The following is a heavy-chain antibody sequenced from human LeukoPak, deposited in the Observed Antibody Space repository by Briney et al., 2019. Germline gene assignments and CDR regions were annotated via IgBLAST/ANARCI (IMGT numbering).Heavy chain of an antibody. V-gene: IGHV2-5*01. J-gene: IGHJ4*02. CDR1: GFSLSTSGMG. D-gene: IGHD3-10*01. Sequence: VSGPTLVNPTQTLTLTCAFSGFSLSTSGMGVGWIRQPPGKALEWLALISWNDDKRYSPSPKRRLTIMKDTSKNQVVLTMTNMDPEDTATYFCAHSQSYGSGTYLVWFDFWGQGTLVTVSS. CDR3: AHSQSYGSGTYLVWFDF. CDR2: ISWNDDK.